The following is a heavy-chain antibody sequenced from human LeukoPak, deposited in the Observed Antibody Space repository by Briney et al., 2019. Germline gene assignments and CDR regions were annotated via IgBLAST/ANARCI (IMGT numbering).Heavy chain of an antibody. CDR1: GFTFSSFG. D-gene: IGHD4-17*01. J-gene: IGHJ4*02. CDR3: ARDRTTVTVFDY. CDR2: IHSDGSIT. Sequence: GGSLRLSCVASGFTFSSFGMHWVRQAPGKGLVWVARIHSDGSITSYADSVEGRFTVSRDNAKNTLYLQMNSLRGDDTAVYYCARDRTTVTVFDYWGQGTLVTVSS. V-gene: IGHV3-74*01.